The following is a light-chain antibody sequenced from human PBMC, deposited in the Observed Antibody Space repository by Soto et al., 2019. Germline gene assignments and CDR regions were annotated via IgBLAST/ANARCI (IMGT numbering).Light chain of an antibody. V-gene: IGLV1-47*01. CDR2: RNN. CDR1: SSNIGSNY. Sequence: QSALTQPPSASGTPGQRVTISCSGSSSNIGSNYVYWYQQLPGTAPTLLIYRNNQRPSGVPVRFSGSKSGTSAPLAISGLRSEDEADYYCASWDDSLSGYVFGTGTKVTVL. J-gene: IGLJ1*01. CDR3: ASWDDSLSGYV.